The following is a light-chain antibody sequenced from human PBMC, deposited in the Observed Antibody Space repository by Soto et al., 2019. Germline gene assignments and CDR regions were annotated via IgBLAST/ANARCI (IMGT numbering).Light chain of an antibody. CDR1: NSNIGTNT. V-gene: IGLV1-44*01. CDR2: NNS. J-gene: IGLJ2*01. CDR3: AAVDENLNGVL. Sequence: QSVLTQPPSASGTPGQRVTISCSGRNSNIGTNTVAWYQQFPGTAPKLLIYNNSQRPSWVPDRFSGSKSGTAASLAISGLQSEEEAEYYSAAVDENLNGVLFGGGTKLTVL.